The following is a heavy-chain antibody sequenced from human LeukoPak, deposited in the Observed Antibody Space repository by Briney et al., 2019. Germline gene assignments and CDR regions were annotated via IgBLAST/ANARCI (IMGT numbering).Heavy chain of an antibody. CDR2: ISYDGSNK. CDR1: GFTFSSYG. J-gene: IGHJ4*02. D-gene: IGHD2-15*01. Sequence: PGGSLRLSCAASGFTFSSYGMHWVRQAPGKGLEWVAVISYDGSNKYYADSVEGRFTISRDNSKNTLYLQMNSLRAEDTAVYYCAKDRERYCSGGSCYLFDYWGQGTLVTVSS. V-gene: IGHV3-30*18. CDR3: AKDRERYCSGGSCYLFDY.